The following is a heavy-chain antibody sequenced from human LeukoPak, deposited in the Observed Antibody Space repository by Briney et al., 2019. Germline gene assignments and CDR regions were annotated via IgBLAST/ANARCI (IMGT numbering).Heavy chain of an antibody. D-gene: IGHD3-9*01. V-gene: IGHV1-2*02. Sequence: ASVKVSCKASGYTFTGYYTHWVRQAPGQGLEWMGWINSNSGGTNYAQKFQGRVTMTRDTSISTAYMELSRLRSDDTAVYYCARSPHILTGENFDYWGQGTLVTVSS. CDR2: INSNSGGT. J-gene: IGHJ4*02. CDR3: ARSPHILTGENFDY. CDR1: GYTFTGYY.